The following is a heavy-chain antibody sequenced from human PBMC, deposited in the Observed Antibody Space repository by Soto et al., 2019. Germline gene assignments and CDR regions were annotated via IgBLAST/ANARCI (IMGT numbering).Heavy chain of an antibody. CDR1: GYTFTSYA. V-gene: IGHV1-3*01. Sequence: QVQLVQSGAEVKKPGASVKVSCKASGYTFTSYAMHWVRQAPGQRLEWMGWINAGNGNTKYSQKFQGRVTITRDTSASTAYMELSSLGSEDTAVYYCAREARNYDFWSGYSQEYDYWGQGTLVTVSS. CDR3: AREARNYDFWSGYSQEYDY. D-gene: IGHD3-3*01. J-gene: IGHJ4*02. CDR2: INAGNGNT.